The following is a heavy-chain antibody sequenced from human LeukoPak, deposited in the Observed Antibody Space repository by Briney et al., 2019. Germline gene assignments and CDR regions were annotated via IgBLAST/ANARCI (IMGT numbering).Heavy chain of an antibody. D-gene: IGHD6-13*01. CDR2: IWYDGSNK. V-gene: IGHV3-33*08. Sequence: GGSLRLSCAASGFTVSSNYMSWVRQAPGKGLEWVAVIWYDGSNKYYADSVKGRFTISRDNSKNTLYLQMNSLRAEDTAVYYCARDESAGYHAFDIWGQGTMVTVSS. J-gene: IGHJ3*02. CDR1: GFTVSSNY. CDR3: ARDESAGYHAFDI.